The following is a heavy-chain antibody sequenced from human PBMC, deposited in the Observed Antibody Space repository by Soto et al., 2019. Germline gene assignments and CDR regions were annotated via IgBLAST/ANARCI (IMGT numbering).Heavy chain of an antibody. CDR2: IYSTGTT. CDR3: AIDGRGSGSHYNSFGY. Sequence: EVQLVESGGGLIQPGGSLKLSCAASGFTVGNNYMSWVRQAPGKGLEWVSLIYSTGTTKYADSVKGRFTVYRDNAKNTLYLQMNSLRAEDTDLDYCAIDGRGSGSHYNSFGYWGQGTLVTVSS. V-gene: IGHV3-53*01. J-gene: IGHJ4*02. CDR1: GFTVGNNY. D-gene: IGHD3-10*01.